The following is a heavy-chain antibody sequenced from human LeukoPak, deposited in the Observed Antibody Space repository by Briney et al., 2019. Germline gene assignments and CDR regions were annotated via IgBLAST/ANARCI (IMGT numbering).Heavy chain of an antibody. J-gene: IGHJ3*02. Sequence: PGGSLRLSCAASRFTFSSSWMTWVHQPLGKGLEYVANIKEDGSQKYYEDSVKGRFTISRDNVKNSLYLQMDSLRAEDTAVYFCARNLAYNAFDIWGQGTVVTVSS. CDR3: ARNLAYNAFDI. CDR1: RFTFSSSW. CDR2: IKEDGSQK. D-gene: IGHD1-1*01. V-gene: IGHV3-7*01.